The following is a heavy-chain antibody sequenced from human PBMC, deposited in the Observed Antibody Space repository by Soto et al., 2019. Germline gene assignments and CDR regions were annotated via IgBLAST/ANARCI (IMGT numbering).Heavy chain of an antibody. D-gene: IGHD3-3*01. J-gene: IGHJ6*02. V-gene: IGHV1-18*01. CDR3: ARVSRERTYYDFWSGYPYYYYGMDV. CDR1: GYTFTSYG. Sequence: QVQLVQXXAEVKKPGASVKVSCKASGYTFTSYGISWVRQAPGQGLEWMGWISAYNGNTNYAQKLQGRVTMTTDTSTSTAYMELRSLRSDDTAVYYCARVSRERTYYDFWSGYPYYYYGMDVWGQGTTVTVSS. CDR2: ISAYNGNT.